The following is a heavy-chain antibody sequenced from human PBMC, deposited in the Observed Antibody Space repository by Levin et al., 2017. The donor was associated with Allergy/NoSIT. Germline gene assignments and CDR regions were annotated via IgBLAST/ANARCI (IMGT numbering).Heavy chain of an antibody. V-gene: IGHV3-23*01. CDR1: GFTFNNYA. D-gene: IGHD3-16*02. Sequence: GESLKISCAASGFTFNNYAMTWVRQAPGKGLEWVSTISSNADSTYYADSVKGRFTISRDNSKNTLYLQMNSLRVEDTAVYYCASRMYRAWGQGTLVTVSS. CDR2: ISSNADST. J-gene: IGHJ5*02. CDR3: ASRMYRA.